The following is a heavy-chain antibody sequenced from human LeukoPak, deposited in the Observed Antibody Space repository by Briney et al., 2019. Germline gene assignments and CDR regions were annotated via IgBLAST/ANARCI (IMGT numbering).Heavy chain of an antibody. Sequence: GGSLRLSCAASGFTFSSYGMHWVRQAPGEGLEWVSAISCSGGSTYYADSVKGRFTISRDNSKNTLYLQMNSLRAEDTAVYYCAKDQGSITMVRGVIIGYDYWGQGTLVTVSS. CDR3: AKDQGSITMVRGVIIGYDY. CDR1: GFTFSSYG. V-gene: IGHV3-23*01. D-gene: IGHD3-10*01. J-gene: IGHJ4*02. CDR2: ISCSGGST.